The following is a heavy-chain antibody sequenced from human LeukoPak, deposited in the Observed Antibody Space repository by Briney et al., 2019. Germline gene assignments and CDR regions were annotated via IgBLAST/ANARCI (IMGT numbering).Heavy chain of an antibody. CDR1: GGSISSYY. V-gene: IGHV4-4*07. J-gene: IGHJ4*02. Sequence: SETLSLTCTVSGGSISSYYWSWIRQPAGKGLEWIGRIYTSGSTNYNPSLKSRVTMSVDTSKTQFSLKLSSVTAADTAVYYCARGPHYDILTGYERDYWGQGTLVTVSS. CDR2: IYTSGST. D-gene: IGHD3-9*01. CDR3: ARGPHYDILTGYERDY.